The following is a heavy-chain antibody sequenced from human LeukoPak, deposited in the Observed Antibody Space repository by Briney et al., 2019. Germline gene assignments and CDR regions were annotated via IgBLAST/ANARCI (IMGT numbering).Heavy chain of an antibody. CDR1: EFTFSSYS. V-gene: IGHV3-48*01. D-gene: IGHD1-26*01. CDR3: ARSRGNSGSYPLDY. J-gene: IGHJ4*02. CDR2: ISSSSSTI. Sequence: GGSLRLSCEASEFTFSSYSMNWVRQAPGKGLEWGSYISSSSSTIYYAESVKGRFTISRDNAKNSLYLQMNSLRVEDTAVYYCARSRGNSGSYPLDYWGQGTLVTVSS.